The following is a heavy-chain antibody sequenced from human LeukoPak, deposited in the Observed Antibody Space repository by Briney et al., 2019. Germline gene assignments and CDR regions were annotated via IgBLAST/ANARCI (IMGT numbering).Heavy chain of an antibody. CDR2: ISGNSVHI. CDR1: GFTFSSGS. D-gene: IGHD1-26*01. V-gene: IGHV3-21*01. Sequence: GGSLRLSCVASGFTFSSGSMNWVRQAPGKGLEWVSSISGNSVHILYGDSVKGRFTISRDNAKNSVFLQMNSLRDEDTAFYYCATGETRGPTPGFDSWGQGTLVTVSS. CDR3: ATGETRGPTPGFDS. J-gene: IGHJ4*02.